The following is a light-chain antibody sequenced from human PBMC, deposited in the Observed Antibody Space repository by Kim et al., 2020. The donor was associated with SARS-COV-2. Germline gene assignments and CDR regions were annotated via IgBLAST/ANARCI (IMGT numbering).Light chain of an antibody. CDR3: QAWDSSTPYV. V-gene: IGLV3-1*01. J-gene: IGLJ1*01. CDR1: KLGDKY. Sequence: VSPGQTASITCSGDKLGDKYACWYQQKPGQSPVLVIYQDSKRPSGIPERFSGSNSGNTATLTISGTQAMDEADYYCQAWDSSTPYVFGTGTKVTVL. CDR2: QDS.